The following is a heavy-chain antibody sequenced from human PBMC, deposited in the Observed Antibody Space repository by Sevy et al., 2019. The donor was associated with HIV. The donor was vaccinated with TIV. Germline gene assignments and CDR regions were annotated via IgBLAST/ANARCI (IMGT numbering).Heavy chain of an antibody. Sequence: GGSLRLSCAASGFVFEDYGMNWVRQAPGKGLECVSGINWNGGSTGYEDSVKGRFTISRDNAKNSLYLQMNSLRAEDTAIYYCARDRSCGGACYYFDTWGQGALVTVSS. D-gene: IGHD2-21*02. CDR3: ARDRSCGGACYYFDT. V-gene: IGHV3-20*04. CDR1: GFVFEDYG. J-gene: IGHJ4*02. CDR2: INWNGGST.